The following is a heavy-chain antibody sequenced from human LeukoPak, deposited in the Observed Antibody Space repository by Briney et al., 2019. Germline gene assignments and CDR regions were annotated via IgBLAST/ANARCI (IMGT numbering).Heavy chain of an antibody. CDR1: GFTFSSYA. V-gene: IGHV3-30*04. CDR3: ARGGVRIAVAPFDY. Sequence: PGGSLRLSCAGSGFTFSSYAMHWVRQAPGKGLEWVAVISYDGSNKYYADSVKGRFTISRDNSKNTLYLQMNSLRAEDTAVYYCARGGVRIAVAPFDYWGQGTLVTVSS. D-gene: IGHD6-13*01. CDR2: ISYDGSNK. J-gene: IGHJ4*02.